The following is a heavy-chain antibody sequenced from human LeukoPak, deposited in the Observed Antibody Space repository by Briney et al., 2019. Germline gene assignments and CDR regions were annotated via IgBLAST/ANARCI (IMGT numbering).Heavy chain of an antibody. CDR2: ISYDGSNK. CDR1: GFTFSSYA. Sequence: PGGSLRLSCAASGFTFSSYAMHWVRQAPGKGLEWVAVISYDGSNKYYADSVKGRFTISRDNSKNTLYLQMNSLRAEDTAVYYCARERVYCSSTSCYRAYYYGMDVWGQGTTVTVSS. J-gene: IGHJ6*02. CDR3: ARERVYCSSTSCYRAYYYGMDV. V-gene: IGHV3-30-3*01. D-gene: IGHD2-2*02.